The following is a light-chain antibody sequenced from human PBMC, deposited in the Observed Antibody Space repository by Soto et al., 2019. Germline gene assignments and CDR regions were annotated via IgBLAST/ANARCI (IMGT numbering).Light chain of an antibody. CDR2: GAS. CDR1: QSISSSY. Sequence: EIALTQSPGTLSLSPGERATLSCRASQSISSSYLAWYQQKPGQAPRLLIYGASSRATGIPDRFSGSGSGTDFTLTISRLEPEDSAVYYCQQYGNSPVTFGQGTKVEIK. CDR3: QQYGNSPVT. J-gene: IGKJ1*01. V-gene: IGKV3-20*01.